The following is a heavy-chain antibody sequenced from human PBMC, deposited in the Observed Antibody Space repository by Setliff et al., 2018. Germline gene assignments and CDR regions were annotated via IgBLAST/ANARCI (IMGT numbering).Heavy chain of an antibody. D-gene: IGHD6-19*01. V-gene: IGHV4-34*01. J-gene: IGHJ4*02. Sequence: SETLSLTWGVSGGGGSFSAYYWSWIRQPPGKGLEWIGEISPGGSTVYNPSLRSRVTMSVDTAKNRFSLNLTSVTAADTAVYYCATSGFCSAGSCYSFDDWGQGALVTVSS. CDR2: ISPGGST. CDR3: ATSGFCSAGSCYSFDD. CDR1: GGGGSFSAYY.